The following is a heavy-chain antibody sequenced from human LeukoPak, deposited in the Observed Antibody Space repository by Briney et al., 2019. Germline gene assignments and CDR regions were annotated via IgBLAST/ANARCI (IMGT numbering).Heavy chain of an antibody. V-gene: IGHV4-39*07. D-gene: IGHD1-26*01. J-gene: IGHJ6*03. CDR1: GGSISSSSYY. Sequence: SETLSLTCTVSGGSISSSSYYWGWIRQPPGKGLEWIGSIYYSGSTYYNPSLKSRVTISVDASKNQFSLRLSSVTAADTAVYYCASGSYSFYYMDVWGKGTTVTVSS. CDR3: ASGSYSFYYMDV. CDR2: IYYSGST.